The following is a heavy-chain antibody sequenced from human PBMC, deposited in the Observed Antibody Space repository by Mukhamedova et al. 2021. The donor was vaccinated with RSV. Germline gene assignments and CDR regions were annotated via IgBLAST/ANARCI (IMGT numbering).Heavy chain of an antibody. V-gene: IGHV4-34*01. D-gene: IGHD3-10*01. Sequence: EINHSGSTNYNPSLKSRVTISVDTSKNQFSLKLSSVTAADTAVYYCARRPGVLLWFGGLSAYNWFDPWGQGTLVTVSS. J-gene: IGHJ5*02. CDR3: ARRPGVLLWFGGLSAYNWFDP. CDR2: INHSGST.